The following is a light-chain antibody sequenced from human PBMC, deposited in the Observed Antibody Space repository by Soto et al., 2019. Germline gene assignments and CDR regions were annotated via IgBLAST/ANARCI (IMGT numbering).Light chain of an antibody. CDR3: HQYNSWPRGT. V-gene: IGKV3-15*01. J-gene: IGKJ3*01. CDR2: GAS. CDR1: QSVNLN. Sequence: EIMMTQSPGTLSVSPWEGATRSCTASQSVNLNLAWYQQKPGQPPRLLLYGASTRATGMPVRFRGSGSGTEFTLTISNLQSEDSAVYDCHQYNSWPRGTFGPGTKVEIK.